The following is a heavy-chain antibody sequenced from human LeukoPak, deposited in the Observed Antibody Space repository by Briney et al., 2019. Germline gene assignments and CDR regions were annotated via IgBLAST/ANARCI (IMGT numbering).Heavy chain of an antibody. CDR3: AREEVAYSSSWYYFDY. Sequence: ASVKVSCKASGYTFTGYYMHWVRQAPGQGLEWMGWINPNSGGTNYAQKFQGRVTMTRDTSISTAYMELSRLRSDDTAVYYCAREEVAYSSSWYYFDYWGQGTLVTVSS. D-gene: IGHD6-13*01. CDR2: INPNSGGT. V-gene: IGHV1-2*02. J-gene: IGHJ4*02. CDR1: GYTFTGYY.